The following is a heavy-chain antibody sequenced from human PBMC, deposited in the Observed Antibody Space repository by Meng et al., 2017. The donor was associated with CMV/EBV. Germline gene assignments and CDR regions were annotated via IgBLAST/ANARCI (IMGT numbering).Heavy chain of an antibody. CDR1: GFTFSSYG. D-gene: IGHD3-22*01. CDR3: ARYPFGSHVYDSSGYGMDV. Sequence: GGSLRLSCAASGFTFSSYGMHWVRQAPGKGLEWVSSISSSSSYIYYADSVKGRSTISRDNAKNSLYLQMNSLRAEDTAVYYCARYPFGSHVYDSSGYGMDVWGQGTTVTVSS. V-gene: IGHV3-21*01. J-gene: IGHJ6*02. CDR2: ISSSSSYI.